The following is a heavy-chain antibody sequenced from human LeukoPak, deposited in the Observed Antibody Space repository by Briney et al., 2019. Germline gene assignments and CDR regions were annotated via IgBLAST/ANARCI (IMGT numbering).Heavy chain of an antibody. J-gene: IGHJ4*02. D-gene: IGHD4-11*01. CDR3: AKDNYVV. CDR1: GFTFSTYA. Sequence: GGSLRLSCAASGFTFSTYAMTWVRQAPGKGLEWVSSLSGSGGLTYYAESLRGRFTISRDNSKNTLYLQMNSLRAEDTAVYYCAKDNYVVGGQGTLVTVSS. V-gene: IGHV3-23*01. CDR2: LSGSGGLT.